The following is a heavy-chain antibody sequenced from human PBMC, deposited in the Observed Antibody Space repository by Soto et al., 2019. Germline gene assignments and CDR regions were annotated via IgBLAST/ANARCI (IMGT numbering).Heavy chain of an antibody. V-gene: IGHV4-31*03. D-gene: IGHD3-16*01. CDR3: ARVRSGGYYFDY. J-gene: IGHJ4*02. Sequence: QVQLQESGPGLVKPSQTLSLTCTVSGGSISSGVYYWSWIRQHPGKGLEWIGYIYYSGSTYYNPSLKSRVTISVDTPRFQFSLKLSSVTAAYTAVYYCARVRSGGYYFDYWGQGTLVPVYS. CDR1: GGSISSGVYY. CDR2: IYYSGST.